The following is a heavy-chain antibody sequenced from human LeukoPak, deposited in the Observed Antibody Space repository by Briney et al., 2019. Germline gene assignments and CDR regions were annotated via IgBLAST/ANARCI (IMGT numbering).Heavy chain of an antibody. J-gene: IGHJ6*03. CDR1: GYTFTNSY. Sequence: ASVKVSCKPSGYTFTNSYIHWVRHAPGQGLEWMGRINPNSGDPNYPQKFQGRVTMTRDTSISTAYMEMSSLTSDDTAVYYCARSARHCNNGVCFTDYYIDLWGKGTTVIVSS. V-gene: IGHV1-2*06. D-gene: IGHD2-8*01. CDR3: ARSARHCNNGVCFTDYYIDL. CDR2: INPNSGDP.